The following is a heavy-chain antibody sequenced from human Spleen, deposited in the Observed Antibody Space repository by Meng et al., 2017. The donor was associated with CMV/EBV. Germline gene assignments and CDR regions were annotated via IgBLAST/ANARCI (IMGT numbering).Heavy chain of an antibody. J-gene: IGHJ4*02. V-gene: IGHV3-23*03. CDR1: GFTFSRYA. CDR2: VSSGSSKT. Sequence: GESLKISCAASGFTFSRYAMTWVRQAPGKGLEWVSVVSSGSSKTYYADSVKGRFTVSRANSKNTVYLQMNSLRAEDTAVYYCAKPTPYCSSTSCWSDYWGQGTLVTVSS. CDR3: AKPTPYCSSTSCWSDY. D-gene: IGHD2-2*01.